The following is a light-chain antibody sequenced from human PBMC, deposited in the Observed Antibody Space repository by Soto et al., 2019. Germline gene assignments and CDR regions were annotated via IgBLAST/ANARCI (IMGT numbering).Light chain of an antibody. CDR1: QSISSW. V-gene: IGKV1-5*02. CDR3: QKYNSYS. CDR2: HAS. J-gene: IGKJ1*01. Sequence: DIQMTRSPSSLSASVGDRVRRICRASQSISSWLAWYQQKPGTAPKLLIYHASTLESGVPSRFSGSGSGTEFTLTISSLKPDDFATYYCQKYNSYSFGQGTKVDIK.